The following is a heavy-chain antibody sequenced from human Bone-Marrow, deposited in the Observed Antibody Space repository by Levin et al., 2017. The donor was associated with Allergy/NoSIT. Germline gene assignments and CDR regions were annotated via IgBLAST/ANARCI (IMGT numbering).Heavy chain of an antibody. Sequence: LTGGSLRLSCAASGFTFSTFRMHWVRQAPGKGLVWVSLINSDGSDTNYADSVKGRFTISRDNAKNTLSLQMDSLRAEDTAVYYCARDGGGLAVWGQGTTVTVSS. D-gene: IGHD3-10*01. CDR1: GFTFSTFR. CDR2: INSDGSDT. V-gene: IGHV3-74*01. CDR3: ARDGGGLAV. J-gene: IGHJ6*02.